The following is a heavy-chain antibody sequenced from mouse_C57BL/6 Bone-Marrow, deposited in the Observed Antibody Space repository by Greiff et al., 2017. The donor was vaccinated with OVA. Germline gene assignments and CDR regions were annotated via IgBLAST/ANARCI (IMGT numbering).Heavy chain of an antibody. D-gene: IGHD2-4*01. CDR1: GYTFTDYY. J-gene: IGHJ2*01. Sequence: VQLQQSGPVLVKPGASVKMSCKASGYTFTDYYMNWVKQSHGKSLEWIGVINPYNGGTSYNQKFKGKATLTVDKSSSTAYMALNSLTSEDSAVYYCARRAYDYGDYWGQGTTLTVSS. CDR3: ARRAYDYGDY. CDR2: INPYNGGT. V-gene: IGHV1-19*01.